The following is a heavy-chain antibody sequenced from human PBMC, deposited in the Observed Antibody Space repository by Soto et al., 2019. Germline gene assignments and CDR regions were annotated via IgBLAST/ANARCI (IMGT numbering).Heavy chain of an antibody. CDR3: ASARYFGVDV. CDR1: GGSFSGSTYY. CDR2: IYYSGST. J-gene: IGHJ6*02. D-gene: IGHD3-9*01. Sequence: PSETLSLTCTVSGGSFSGSTYYWGWIRQPPGKGLEWIGTIYYSGSTYYNPSLKSRVSIFVDTSKNQFSLKLTSVTAADTAVYHCASARYFGVDVWGQGTTVTVSS. V-gene: IGHV4-39*01.